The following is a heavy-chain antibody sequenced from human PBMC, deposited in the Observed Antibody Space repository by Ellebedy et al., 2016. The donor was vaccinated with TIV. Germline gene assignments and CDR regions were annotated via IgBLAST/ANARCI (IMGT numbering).Heavy chain of an antibody. Sequence: GGSLRLSXAASGFTFDDYAMHWVRQAPGKGLEWVSGISWNSGSIGYADSVKGRFTISRDDAKNSLYLHMNSLRDEDTAVYYCARRGNYLGDAFDIWGQGAMVIVSS. V-gene: IGHV3-9*01. CDR1: GFTFDDYA. CDR2: ISWNSGSI. D-gene: IGHD1-26*01. J-gene: IGHJ3*02. CDR3: ARRGNYLGDAFDI.